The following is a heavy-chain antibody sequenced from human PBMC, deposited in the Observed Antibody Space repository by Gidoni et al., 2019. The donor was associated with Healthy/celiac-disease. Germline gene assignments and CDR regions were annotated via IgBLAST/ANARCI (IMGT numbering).Heavy chain of an antibody. Sequence: EVQLVESGGGLVQPGGSLRLSCAASGFTFSSYEMNWVRQAPGKGLEWVSYISSSGSTIYYADSVKGRFTISRDNAKNSLYLQMNSLRAEDTAVYYCASVDTAMDKTFDYWGQGTLVTVSS. CDR2: ISSSGSTI. V-gene: IGHV3-48*03. CDR3: ASVDTAMDKTFDY. CDR1: GFTFSSYE. J-gene: IGHJ4*02. D-gene: IGHD5-18*01.